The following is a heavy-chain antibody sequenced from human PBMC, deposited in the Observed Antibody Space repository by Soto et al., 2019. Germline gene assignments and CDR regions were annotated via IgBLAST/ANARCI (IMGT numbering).Heavy chain of an antibody. CDR1: GFTFSSYS. Sequence: GGSLRLSCAAAGFTFSSYSMVWVRQAPGKGLEWVSYIFVSSTPIYYADSVKGRFTVSRDNSQNSLFLLMNSLRAEDTAVYYCARDKDWAFEYWGQGTLVTVSS. J-gene: IGHJ4*02. D-gene: IGHD3-9*01. CDR3: ARDKDWAFEY. CDR2: IFVSSTPI. V-gene: IGHV3-48*04.